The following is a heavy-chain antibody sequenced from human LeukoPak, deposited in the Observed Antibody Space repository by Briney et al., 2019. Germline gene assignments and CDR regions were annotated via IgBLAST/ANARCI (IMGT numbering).Heavy chain of an antibody. CDR2: ISGSGGST. CDR1: GFTFSSYA. CDR3: AKVSSVLRYFDWSWGAFDI. Sequence: GGSLRLSCAASGFTFSSYAMSWVRQAPGKGLEWVSAISGSGGSTYYADSVKGRFTISRDNSKNTLYLQMNSLRAEDTAVYYCAKVSSVLRYFDWSWGAFDIWGQGTMVTVSS. D-gene: IGHD3-9*01. J-gene: IGHJ3*02. V-gene: IGHV3-23*01.